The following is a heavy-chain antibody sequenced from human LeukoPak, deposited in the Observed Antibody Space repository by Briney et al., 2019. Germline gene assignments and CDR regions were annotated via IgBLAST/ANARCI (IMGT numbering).Heavy chain of an antibody. D-gene: IGHD4/OR15-4a*01. CDR2: FDPEDGET. CDR1: GYTLTVLS. Sequence: ASVKVSCKVSGYTLTVLSMHWVRQAPGKGLEWMGGFDPEDGETIYAQKFQGRVTMTEDTSTDTAYMELSSLSSEDTAVYYCATYKGADPGFFDYWGQGTLVTVSS. CDR3: ATYKGADPGFFDY. V-gene: IGHV1-24*01. J-gene: IGHJ4*02.